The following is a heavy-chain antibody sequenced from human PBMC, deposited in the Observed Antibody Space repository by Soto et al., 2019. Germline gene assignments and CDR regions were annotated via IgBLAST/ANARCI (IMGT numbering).Heavy chain of an antibody. J-gene: IGHJ4*02. CDR1: GYTFTSYY. Sequence: ASVKVSCKASGYTFTSYYMHWVRQAPGKGLEWMGGFDPEDGETIYAQKFQGRVTMTEDTSTDTAYMELSSLRSEDTAVYYCATDLYYYDSESGPNYWGQGTLVTVSS. CDR3: ATDLYYYDSESGPNY. D-gene: IGHD3-22*01. CDR2: FDPEDGET. V-gene: IGHV1-24*01.